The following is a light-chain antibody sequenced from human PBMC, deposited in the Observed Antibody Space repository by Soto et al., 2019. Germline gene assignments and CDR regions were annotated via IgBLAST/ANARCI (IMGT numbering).Light chain of an antibody. Sequence: EIVMTQSPATLSVSPGERATLSCRASQSVSSNLAWYQQKPGQSPRLLIYGVSTRATGIPARFSGSGSVTEFNLTISRLQSEDFAVYYCQQYNNWPPMYTFGQGTKLEIK. CDR2: GVS. CDR1: QSVSSN. V-gene: IGKV3-15*01. J-gene: IGKJ2*01. CDR3: QQYNNWPPMYT.